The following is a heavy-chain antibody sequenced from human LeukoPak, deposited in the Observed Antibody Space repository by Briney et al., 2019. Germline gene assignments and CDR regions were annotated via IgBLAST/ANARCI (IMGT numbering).Heavy chain of an antibody. CDR1: GYTFTDYY. D-gene: IGHD1-1*01. J-gene: IGHJ4*02. V-gene: IGHV1-2*02. Sequence: ASVKVSCEGSGYTFTDYYLHWVRQAPGQGLEWVGYINPRDGGTSSTPNFRGRVTMTTDASSSTVYMELSRLTSDDTAIYFCAREGNGLLSKDLDYWGQGTLVTVSS. CDR2: INPRDGGT. CDR3: AREGNGLLSKDLDY.